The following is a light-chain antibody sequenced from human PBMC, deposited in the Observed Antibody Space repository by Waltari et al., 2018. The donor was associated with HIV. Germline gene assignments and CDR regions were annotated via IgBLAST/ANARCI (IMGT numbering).Light chain of an antibody. CDR1: RSTIGSYT. V-gene: IGLV1-44*01. CDR3: AAWDDSLNGYV. J-gene: IGLJ1*01. CDR2: RNS. Sequence: QSVLTQPPSASGTPGHRVTISCSGSRSTIGSYTVNWYQHLPATAPKLLIFRNSQRPSGVPDRFSASKSGTSASLAISGLQSEDEADYYCAAWDDSLNGYVFGTGTRVTVL.